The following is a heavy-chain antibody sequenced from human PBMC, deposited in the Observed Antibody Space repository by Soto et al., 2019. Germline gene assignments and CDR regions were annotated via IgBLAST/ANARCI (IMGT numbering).Heavy chain of an antibody. CDR3: AHEQQLVFQN. Sequence: VQLVETGGGVVQPGKSLRRSCAASGFTFDIYGMHWVRQAPGKGLEWVAVIWYDGSNKYYADSVKGRFTISRDNSKNTLYLQMNSLRAEDTAVYYCAHEQQLVFQNWGQGTLVSVSS. CDR2: IWYDGSNK. CDR1: GFTFDIYG. J-gene: IGHJ1*01. D-gene: IGHD6-13*01. V-gene: IGHV3-33*06.